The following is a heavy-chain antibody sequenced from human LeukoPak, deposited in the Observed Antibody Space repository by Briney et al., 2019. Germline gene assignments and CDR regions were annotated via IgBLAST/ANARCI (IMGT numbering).Heavy chain of an antibody. CDR2: IYYTGDT. D-gene: IGHD2-8*01. CDR3: ARGFQWPPKPNAFDI. J-gene: IGHJ3*02. V-gene: IGHV4-59*13. CDR1: GVSISSYY. Sequence: SETLSLTCTVSGVSISSYYWSWIRLPPGKGLDWIGNIYYTGDTNYNPSLQSRVTISVDASKTQFSLKLDSVTAADTAVYYCARGFQWPPKPNAFDIWGQGTTVTVSS.